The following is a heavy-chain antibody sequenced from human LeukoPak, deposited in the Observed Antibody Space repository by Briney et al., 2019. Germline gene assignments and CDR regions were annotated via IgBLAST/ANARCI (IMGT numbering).Heavy chain of an antibody. CDR3: AKDLAIVVVPAAFSY. D-gene: IGHD2-2*03. J-gene: IGHJ4*02. CDR1: GFTFSSYG. V-gene: IGHV3-30*02. CDR2: IRYDGSNK. Sequence: PGGSLRLSCAASGFTFSSYGMHWVRQAPGKGLEWVAFIRYDGSNKYYADSVKGRFTISRDNSKNTLYLQMNSLRAEDTAVYYCAKDLAIVVVPAAFSYWGQGTLVTVSS.